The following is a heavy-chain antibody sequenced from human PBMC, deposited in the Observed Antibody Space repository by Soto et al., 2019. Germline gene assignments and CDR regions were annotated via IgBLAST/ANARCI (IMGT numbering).Heavy chain of an antibody. V-gene: IGHV1-2*04. Sequence: ASVKVSCKASGYTFTGYYMHWVRQAPGQGLEWMGWINPNSGGTNYAQKFQGWVTMTRDTSISTAYMELSRLRSDDTAVYYCARDHPLGPDGYNYYYGMDVWGQGTTVTVSS. CDR1: GYTFTGYY. CDR2: INPNSGGT. J-gene: IGHJ6*02. CDR3: ARDHPLGPDGYNYYYGMDV.